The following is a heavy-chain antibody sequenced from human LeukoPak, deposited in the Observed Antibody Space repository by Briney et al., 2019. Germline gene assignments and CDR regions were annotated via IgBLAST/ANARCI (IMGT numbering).Heavy chain of an antibody. CDR3: ARHHGPSSYYDSSGYPSYYYGMDV. V-gene: IGHV5-51*01. J-gene: IGHJ6*02. D-gene: IGHD3-22*01. CDR1: GYSFTSYW. CDR2: IYPGDSDT. Sequence: GESLKISCKGSGYSFTSYWIGWVRQMPGKGLEWMGIIYPGDSDTRYSPSFQGQVTISADKSISTAYLQWSSLKASDTAMYYRARHHGPSSYYDSSGYPSYYYGMDVWGQGTTVTVSS.